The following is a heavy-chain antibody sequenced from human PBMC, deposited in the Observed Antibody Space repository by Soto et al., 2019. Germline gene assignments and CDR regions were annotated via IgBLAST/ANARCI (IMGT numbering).Heavy chain of an antibody. CDR1: GFTFSSYD. Sequence: EVQLVESGGGLVQPGGSLRLSCAASGFTFSSYDMHWVRQVTGKGLEWVSAISTAGDTYYPGSVKGRFTISRENAKNSLYLQMNSLRAGDTAVYYCARDRAGVGFGEFLIDVWGQGTTVTVSS. D-gene: IGHD3-10*01. V-gene: IGHV3-13*04. J-gene: IGHJ6*02. CDR3: ARDRAGVGFGEFLIDV. CDR2: ISTAGDT.